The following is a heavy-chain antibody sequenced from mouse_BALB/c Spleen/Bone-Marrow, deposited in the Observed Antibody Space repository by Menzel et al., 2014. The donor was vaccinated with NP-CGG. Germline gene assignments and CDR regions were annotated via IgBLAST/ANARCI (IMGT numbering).Heavy chain of an antibody. V-gene: IGHV5-6-3*01. CDR2: INSNGGST. CDR3: ARDPLYYYA. J-gene: IGHJ3*01. D-gene: IGHD1-1*01. CDR1: GFTFSSYG. Sequence: EVMLVESGGGLVQPGGSLKLPCAASGFTFSSYGMSWVRQTPDKRLELVTTINSNGGSTYYPDSVKGRFTISRDNAKNTLYLQMSSLKSEDTAMYYCARDPLYYYAWGQGTLVTVSA.